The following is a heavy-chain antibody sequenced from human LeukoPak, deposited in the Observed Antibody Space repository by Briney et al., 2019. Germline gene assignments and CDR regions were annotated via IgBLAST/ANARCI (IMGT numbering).Heavy chain of an antibody. CDR2: INPNSGGT. D-gene: IGHD3-3*01. CDR1: GYTFTGYY. CDR3: ATSGITIFGVVRPGYCYYGMDV. V-gene: IGHV1-2*02. Sequence: GASVKVSCKASGYTFTGYYMHWVRQAPGQGLEWMGWINPNSGGTNYAQKFQGRVTMTRDTSISTAYMELSRLRSDDTAVYYCATSGITIFGVVRPGYCYYGMDVWGQGTTVSVSS. J-gene: IGHJ6*02.